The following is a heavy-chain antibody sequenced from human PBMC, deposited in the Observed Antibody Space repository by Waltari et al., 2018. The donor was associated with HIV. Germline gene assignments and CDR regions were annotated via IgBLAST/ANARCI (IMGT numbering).Heavy chain of an antibody. CDR2: ISSSSSYI. CDR3: ARDKAITMIVGYYFDY. V-gene: IGHV3-21*01. Sequence: EVQLVESGGGLVKPGGSLTLSCAASAFTFSRYSMNWVRQAPGKGLEWVSSISSSSSYIYYADSVKGRFTISRDNAKNSLYLQMNSLRAEDTAVYYCARDKAITMIVGYYFDYWGQGTLVTVSS. CDR1: AFTFSRYS. J-gene: IGHJ4*02. D-gene: IGHD3-22*01.